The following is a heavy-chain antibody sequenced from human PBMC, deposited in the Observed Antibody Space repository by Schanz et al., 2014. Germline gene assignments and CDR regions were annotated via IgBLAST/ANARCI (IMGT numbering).Heavy chain of an antibody. V-gene: IGHV1-18*01. J-gene: IGHJ4*02. CDR3: ARDGEAAAGCDY. Sequence: QLMQSGSEVRKPGASVKVSCKASGYTFTSYGITWVRQAPGQGLEWMGWISAYNGHTTYAQKFQGRVPMTRDTSTSTVYMELSSLRSEDTAVYYCARDGEAAAGCDYWGQGTLVTVSS. CDR2: ISAYNGHT. D-gene: IGHD6-13*01. CDR1: GYTFTSYG.